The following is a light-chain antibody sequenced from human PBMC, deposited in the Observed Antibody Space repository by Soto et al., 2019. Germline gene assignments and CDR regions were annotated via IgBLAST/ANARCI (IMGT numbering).Light chain of an antibody. J-gene: IGLJ1*01. CDR2: AVS. CDR1: SSDVGLYDY. V-gene: IGLV2-14*01. Sequence: QSVLAQPASVSGSPGQSITISCTGTSSDVGLYDYVSWYQQHPGKAPQLMIYAVSNRPSGVSNRFSASKSGNTASLFISGLQAEDEADYYCCSYTGASTLVFGSGTKVTVL. CDR3: CSYTGASTLV.